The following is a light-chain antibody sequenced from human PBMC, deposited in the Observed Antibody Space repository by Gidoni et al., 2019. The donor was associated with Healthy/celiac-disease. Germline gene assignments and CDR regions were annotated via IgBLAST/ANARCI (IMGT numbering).Light chain of an antibody. CDR3: QQSYSTPLT. CDR1: QSISSY. V-gene: IGKV1-39*01. Sequence: DIQMTQSPSSLYASVEDRVTITCRASQSISSYLNWYQQKPGKAPKLLIYAASSLQSGVPSRFSGSGSGTDFTLTISSLQPEDFATYYCQQSYSTPLTFGGGTKVEIK. J-gene: IGKJ4*01. CDR2: AAS.